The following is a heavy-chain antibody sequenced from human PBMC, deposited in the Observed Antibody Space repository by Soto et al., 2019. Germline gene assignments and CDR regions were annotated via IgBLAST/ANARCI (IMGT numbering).Heavy chain of an antibody. V-gene: IGHV1-8*02. J-gene: IGHJ6*02. CDR3: AREWSAAGHFYGMDV. D-gene: IGHD6-13*01. CDR2: MNTNSDDT. Sequence: ASVKFSCKASGYTFSNYGISWVRQAPGQGLEWVGWMNTNSDDTRSAQKFRGRLTLTRDKSMRAVYMKLSNLRPDDTAVYYCAREWSAAGHFYGMDVWGQGTTVTVSS. CDR1: GYTFSNYG.